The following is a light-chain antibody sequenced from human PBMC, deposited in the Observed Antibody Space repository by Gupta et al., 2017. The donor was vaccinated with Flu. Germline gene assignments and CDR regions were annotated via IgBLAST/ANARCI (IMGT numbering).Light chain of an antibody. J-gene: IGKJ2*03. V-gene: IGKV3-11*01. CDR3: QQRSNWYS. CDR1: QSVSSY. Sequence: EIVLTQSPATLSLSPGERATLSCRASQSVSSYLAWYQQKPGQAPRLLIYDASNRATGIPARFSGSGSGTDFTLTIISLEPEDFAVYYCQQRSNWYSFGQGTKLEI. CDR2: DAS.